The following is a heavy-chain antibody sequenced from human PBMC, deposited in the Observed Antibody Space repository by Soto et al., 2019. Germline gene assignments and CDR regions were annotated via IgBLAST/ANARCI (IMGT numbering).Heavy chain of an antibody. CDR3: ASYRYDY. J-gene: IGHJ4*02. CDR1: GGSFSAA. CDR2: TYYRSRWYH. Sequence: PSETLSLTCAVYGGSFSAAWNWIRQSPSRGFEWLGRTYYRSRWYHDYAVSVKSRIIINPDTSKNQVSLQLNSVTPDDTAVYYCASYRYDYWGQGTVVTVSS. V-gene: IGHV6-1*01. D-gene: IGHD4-4*01.